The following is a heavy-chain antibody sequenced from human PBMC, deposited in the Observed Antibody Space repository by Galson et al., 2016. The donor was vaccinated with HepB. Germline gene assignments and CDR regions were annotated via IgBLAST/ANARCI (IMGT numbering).Heavy chain of an antibody. CDR2: IIPIFGSA. CDR1: GGTFSSHA. CDR3: AREGSRDYDISTGSRLYYVHY. J-gene: IGHJ4*02. Sequence: SVKVSCKASGGTFSSHAINWVRQAPGQGLEWMGGIIPIFGSANYSQKLQGRVTITADESTSTAYMELTSLRSDDTAVYYCAREGSRDYDISTGSRLYYVHYWGPGTLVTVSS. D-gene: IGHD3-9*01. V-gene: IGHV1-69*13.